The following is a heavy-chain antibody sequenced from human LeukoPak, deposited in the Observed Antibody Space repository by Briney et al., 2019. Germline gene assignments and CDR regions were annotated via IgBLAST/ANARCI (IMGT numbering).Heavy chain of an antibody. V-gene: IGHV1-8*01. CDR1: GYTFTNYD. J-gene: IGHJ4*02. CDR3: TRSGFGGGVHFDY. D-gene: IGHD3-16*01. Sequence: WASVKVSCKASGYTFTNYDINWVRQAAGQGREWMGWMNPNSGDTDYVEKFQGRVTMTRDTSMNTAYMELSSLRSDDTAVYYCTRSGFGGGVHFDYWGQGTPVTVSS. CDR2: MNPNSGDT.